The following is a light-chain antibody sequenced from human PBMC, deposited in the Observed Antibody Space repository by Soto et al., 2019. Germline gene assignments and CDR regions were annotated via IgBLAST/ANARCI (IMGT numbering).Light chain of an antibody. V-gene: IGLV2-8*01. J-gene: IGLJ1*01. Sequence: QSALTQPPSASGSPGQSVTISCTGASSDVGGSNYVSWHQQHPGKAPKLMIYEVNKRPSGVPDRFSGSKSGNTASQTVSGLQAEDEADYYCSAYGGNYNYVFGTGTKVTVL. CDR2: EVN. CDR1: SSDVGGSNY. CDR3: SAYGGNYNYV.